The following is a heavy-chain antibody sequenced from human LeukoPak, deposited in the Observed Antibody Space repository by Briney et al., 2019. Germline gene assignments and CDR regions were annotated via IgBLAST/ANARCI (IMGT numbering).Heavy chain of an antibody. J-gene: IGHJ4*02. CDR2: ISYDGSNK. CDR1: GFTFSSYG. D-gene: IGHD6-13*01. Sequence: PGGSLRLSCAASGFTFSSYGMHWVRQAPGKGLEWVAVISYDGSNKYYADSVKGRFTISRGNSKNTLYLQMNSLRAEDTAVYYCAKNLAAANFGFDYWGQGTLVTVSS. CDR3: AKNLAAANFGFDY. V-gene: IGHV3-30*18.